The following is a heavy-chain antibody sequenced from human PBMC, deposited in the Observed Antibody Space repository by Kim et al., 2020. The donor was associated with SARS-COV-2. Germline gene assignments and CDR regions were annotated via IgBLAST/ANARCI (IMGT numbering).Heavy chain of an antibody. V-gene: IGHV4-39*01. CDR3: ARRIPAGKSIGKDGGSWFDP. CDR2: IYYSGST. Sequence: SETLSLTCTVSGGSISSSSYYWGWIRQPPGKGLEWIGSIYYSGSTYYNPSLKSRVTISVDTSKNQFSLKLSSVTAADTAVYYCARRIPAGKSIGKDGGSWFDPWGQGTLVTVSS. D-gene: IGHD6-13*01. CDR1: GGSISSSSYY. J-gene: IGHJ5*02.